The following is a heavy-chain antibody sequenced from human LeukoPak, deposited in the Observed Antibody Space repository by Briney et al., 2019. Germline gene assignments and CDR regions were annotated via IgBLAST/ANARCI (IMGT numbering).Heavy chain of an antibody. CDR2: ISTSSNYI. CDR3: ARDKVPAAIGRTPFDP. V-gene: IGHV3-21*01. J-gene: IGHJ5*02. CDR1: GFTFSSYS. D-gene: IGHD2-2*02. Sequence: GGSLRLSCAASGFTFSSYSMNWVRQAPGKGLEWVSSISTSSNYIYYADSVKGRFTISRDNAKNSLYLQMNSLRAEDTAVYYCARDKVPAAIGRTPFDPWGQGTLVTVSS.